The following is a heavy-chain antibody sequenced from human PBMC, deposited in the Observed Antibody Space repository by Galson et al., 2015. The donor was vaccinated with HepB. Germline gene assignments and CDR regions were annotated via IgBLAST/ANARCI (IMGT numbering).Heavy chain of an antibody. J-gene: IGHJ4*02. V-gene: IGHV5-51*01. CDR2: IYPGDSDT. CDR1: GYSFTSYW. Sequence: QSGAEVKKPGESLKISCKGSGYSFTSYWIGWVRQMPGKGLEWMGIIYPGDSDTRYSPSFQGQVTISADKSISTAYLQWSSLKASDTAMYYCARQRYCSSTSCYTDFDYWGQGTLVTVSS. D-gene: IGHD2-2*02. CDR3: ARQRYCSSTSCYTDFDY.